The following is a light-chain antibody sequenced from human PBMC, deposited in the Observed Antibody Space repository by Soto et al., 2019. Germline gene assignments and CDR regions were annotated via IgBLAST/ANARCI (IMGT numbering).Light chain of an antibody. CDR3: AAWDDSLSGVV. J-gene: IGLJ2*01. V-gene: IGLV1-47*01. Sequence: QSVLTHPPSASGTPGQRVTIFCSGSSSNIGSNYVYWYQQLPGTAPKLLIYRNNQRPSGVPDRFSGSKSGTSASLAISGLRSEDEADYYCAAWDDSLSGVVFGGGTKLTVL. CDR1: SSNIGSNY. CDR2: RNN.